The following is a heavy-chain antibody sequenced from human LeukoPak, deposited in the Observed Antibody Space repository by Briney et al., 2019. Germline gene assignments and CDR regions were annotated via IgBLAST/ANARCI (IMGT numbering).Heavy chain of an antibody. CDR1: GGSISSYY. D-gene: IGHD2-15*01. CDR2: IYYSGST. CDR3: ARDLGYCSGGSCVSYGMDV. Sequence: SETLSLTCTVSGGSISSYYWSWIRQPPGKGLEWIGYIYYSGSTNYNPSLKSRVTISVDTSKNQFSLKLSSVTAADTAVYYCARDLGYCSGGSCVSYGMDVWGQGTRSPSP. V-gene: IGHV4-59*01. J-gene: IGHJ6*02.